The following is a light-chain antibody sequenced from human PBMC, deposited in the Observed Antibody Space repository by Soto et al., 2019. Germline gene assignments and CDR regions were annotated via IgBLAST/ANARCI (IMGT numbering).Light chain of an antibody. CDR1: SSDVGGYNF. CDR2: DVS. V-gene: IGLV2-14*03. Sequence: QSALTQPASVSGSPGQSITISRTGTSSDVGGYNFVSWYQQHPGKAPKFLIYDVSNRPSGVSTRFSGSKSGNTASLTISGLQAEDEADYYCSSYTSSSTQVFGTGTKLTVL. CDR3: SSYTSSSTQV. J-gene: IGLJ1*01.